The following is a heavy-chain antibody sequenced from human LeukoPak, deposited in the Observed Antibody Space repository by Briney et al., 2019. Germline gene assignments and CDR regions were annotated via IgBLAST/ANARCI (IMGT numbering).Heavy chain of an antibody. J-gene: IGHJ4*02. D-gene: IGHD3-10*01. V-gene: IGHV3-23*01. CDR2: ISGSGGST. Sequence: GGSLRLSCAASGLTFSSYAMSWVRQAPGKGLEWVSAISGSGGSTYSADSVKGRFSISRENSKNTQYLQMTSLRTDETAVYYCAKDGGSGSYYIPHTFDYWGQGTLVTVSS. CDR1: GLTFSSYA. CDR3: AKDGGSGSYYIPHTFDY.